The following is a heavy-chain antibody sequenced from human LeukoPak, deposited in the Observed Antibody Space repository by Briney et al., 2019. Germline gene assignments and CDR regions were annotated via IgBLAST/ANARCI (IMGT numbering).Heavy chain of an antibody. D-gene: IGHD2-15*01. Sequence: SETLSLTCTVSGGSISSGSYYWRWIRQPPGKDLEWIGSIYYSGSTYYNPSLKRRVTISLDTSKNQFSLKLSSVNAADTAVFYCVRDKTFEVVNYFDYWGQGTLVTVSS. CDR3: VRDKTFEVVNYFDY. CDR1: GGSISSGSYY. J-gene: IGHJ4*02. V-gene: IGHV4-39*07. CDR2: IYYSGST.